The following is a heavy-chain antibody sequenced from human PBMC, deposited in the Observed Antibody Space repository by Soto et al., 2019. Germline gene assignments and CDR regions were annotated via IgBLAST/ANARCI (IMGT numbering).Heavy chain of an antibody. CDR2: INTDASST. Sequence: EVQLVESGGGLVQPGGSLRLSCAASGFTFSTYWMHWVRQVPGEGLVWVSRINTDASSTSYADSVKGRFTISRDNAKNTLYLQRNGLCVEDTAVYYRARSQWPHTFDYWGQGTLVTGS. CDR3: ARSQWPHTFDY. V-gene: IGHV3-74*01. D-gene: IGHD6-19*01. J-gene: IGHJ4*02. CDR1: GFTFSTYW.